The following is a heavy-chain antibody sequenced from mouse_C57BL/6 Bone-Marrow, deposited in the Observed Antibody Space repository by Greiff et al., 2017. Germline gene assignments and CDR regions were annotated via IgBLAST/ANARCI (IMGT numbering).Heavy chain of an antibody. V-gene: IGHV2-6-1*01. CDR1: GFSLTSYG. D-gene: IGHD1-1*01. CDR2: IWSDGST. Sequence: VMLVESGPGLVAPSQSLSITCTVSGFSLTSYGVHWVRQPPGKGLEWLVVIWSDGSTTYNSALNSRLSISKDNSQSQVFLKMNSLQTDDTAMYYCARHYYYGSSYDAMDYWGQGTSVAVSS. CDR3: ARHYYYGSSYDAMDY. J-gene: IGHJ4*01.